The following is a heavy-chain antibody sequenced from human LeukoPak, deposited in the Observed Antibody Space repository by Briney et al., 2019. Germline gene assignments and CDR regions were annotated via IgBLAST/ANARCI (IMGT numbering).Heavy chain of an antibody. CDR1: GFTFSSYG. D-gene: IGHD6-13*01. Sequence: GGSLRLSCAASGFTFSSYGMHWVRQAPGKGLEWVAFIRYDGSNKYYADSVKGRFTISRDNSKNTLYLQMNSLRAEDTAVYYCAKDQRPPKAGVNPPDYWGQGTLVTVSS. J-gene: IGHJ4*02. V-gene: IGHV3-30*02. CDR2: IRYDGSNK. CDR3: AKDQRPPKAGVNPPDY.